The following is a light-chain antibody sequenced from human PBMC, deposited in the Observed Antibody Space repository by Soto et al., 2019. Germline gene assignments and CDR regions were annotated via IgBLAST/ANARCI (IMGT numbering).Light chain of an antibody. V-gene: IGKV3-20*01. CDR2: GAS. CDR3: QQYGNAPRT. Sequence: EIVLTQSPGTLSLSPGERATLSCRASQSVTSNYLAWYQQKPGQAPRLLIYGASSRATGIPDRFSGSGSGTDFTLTISRLEPEDFAVYYGQQYGNAPRTFGQGTKVEIK. CDR1: QSVTSNY. J-gene: IGKJ1*01.